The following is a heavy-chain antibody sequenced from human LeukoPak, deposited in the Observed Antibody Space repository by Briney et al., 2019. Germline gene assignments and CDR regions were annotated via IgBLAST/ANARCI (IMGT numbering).Heavy chain of an antibody. CDR1: GFTFSNAW. CDR2: IYYRGTP. V-gene: IGHV4-59*03. Sequence: GSLRLSCAASGFTFSNAWMSWVRQAPGKGLEWVGQIYYRGTPNYNPSLGGRVTISIDTSKNQFSLKLNSVTAADTAIYYCAAESERWLLRSWGQGTLVTVSS. J-gene: IGHJ4*02. CDR3: AAESERWLLRS. D-gene: IGHD6-19*01.